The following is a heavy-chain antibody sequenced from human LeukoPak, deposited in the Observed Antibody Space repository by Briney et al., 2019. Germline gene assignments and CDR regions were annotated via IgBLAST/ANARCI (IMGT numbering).Heavy chain of an antibody. D-gene: IGHD3-3*01. CDR3: ATGYYDFWSGSEGPFDY. V-gene: IGHV1-24*01. CDR2: FDPEDGET. J-gene: IGHJ4*02. CDR1: GYTLTELS. Sequence: ASVKVSCKLSGYTLTELSMHWVRQAPGKGLEWMGGFDPEDGETIYAQKFQGRVTMTEDTSTDTAYMELSSLRSEDTAVYYCATGYYDFWSGSEGPFDYWGQGTLVTVSS.